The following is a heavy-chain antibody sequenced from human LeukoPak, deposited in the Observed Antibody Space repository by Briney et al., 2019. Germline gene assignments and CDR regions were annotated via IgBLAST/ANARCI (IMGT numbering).Heavy chain of an antibody. CDR2: ISSSSSYI. CDR1: GFTFSSYS. V-gene: IGHV3-21*01. D-gene: IGHD5-12*01. Sequence: PGGSLRLSCAASGFTFSSYSMNWVRQAPGKGLEWVSSISSSSSYIYYADSVKGRFTISRDNAKNSLYLQMNSLRAEDTAVYYCARDRVIVATFFDYWGQGTLVTVPS. J-gene: IGHJ4*02. CDR3: ARDRVIVATFFDY.